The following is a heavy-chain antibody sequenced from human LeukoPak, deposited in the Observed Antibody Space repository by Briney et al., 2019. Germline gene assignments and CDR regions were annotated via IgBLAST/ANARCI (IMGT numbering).Heavy chain of an antibody. CDR2: IHSSEGT. Sequence: SETLSLTCTVSGGSLNGYYWGWIRQPPGKGLEGIGYIHSSEGTAHNASLKSRLTISLDTSKNQFSLTLSSVTAADMAVYYCARHVYGEGMVVWGKGTTVTVSS. CDR3: ARHVYGEGMVV. J-gene: IGHJ6*04. V-gene: IGHV4-59*08. CDR1: GGSLNGYY. D-gene: IGHD4-17*01.